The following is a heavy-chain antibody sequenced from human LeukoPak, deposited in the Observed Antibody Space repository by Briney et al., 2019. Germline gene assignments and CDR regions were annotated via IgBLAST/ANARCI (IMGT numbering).Heavy chain of an antibody. V-gene: IGHV1-18*01. CDR2: ISAYNGNT. J-gene: IGHJ4*02. CDR1: GYTFTSYG. CDR3: ARDVDTAMGSKPDY. Sequence: ASVKVSCKASGYTFTSYGISWVRQAPGQGLEWMGWISAYNGNTNYAQKLQGRVTMTTDTSTSTAYMELRSLRSDDTAAYYCARDVDTAMGSKPDYWGQGTLVTVSS. D-gene: IGHD5-18*01.